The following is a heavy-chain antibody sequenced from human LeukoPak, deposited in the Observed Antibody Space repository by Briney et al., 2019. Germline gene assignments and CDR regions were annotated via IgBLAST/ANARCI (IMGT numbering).Heavy chain of an antibody. CDR3: GPLIGGY. D-gene: IGHD2-21*01. V-gene: IGHV3-30*02. CDR1: GFSFSTSG. J-gene: IGHJ4*02. CDR2: IRYDDSDK. Sequence: PGGSLRLSCAPSGFSFSTSGMHWVRQAPGKGLEWVAFIRYDDSDKYYADSVRGRFTISRDNSKNTLYLQMHSLRPEDTAVYYCGPLIGGYWGQGARVTVSS.